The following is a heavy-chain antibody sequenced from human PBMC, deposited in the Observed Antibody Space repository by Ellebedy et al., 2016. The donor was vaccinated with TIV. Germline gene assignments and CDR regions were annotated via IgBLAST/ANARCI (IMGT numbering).Heavy chain of an antibody. CDR3: ARGPDSSGYYTVGT. CDR1: GGSFSGYY. D-gene: IGHD3-22*01. V-gene: IGHV4-34*01. CDR2: INHSGST. Sequence: SQTLSLTCAVYGGSFSGYYWSWIRQPPGKGLEWIGEINHSGSTNYNPSLKSRVTISVDTSKNQFSLKLSSVTAADTAVYYCARGPDSSGYYTVGTWGQGTLVTVSS. J-gene: IGHJ4*02.